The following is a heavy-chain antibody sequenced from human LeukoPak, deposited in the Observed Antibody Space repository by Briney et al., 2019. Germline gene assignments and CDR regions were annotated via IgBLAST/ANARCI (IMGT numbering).Heavy chain of an antibody. Sequence: GASVKISCKASGYTFTSYYMHWVRQAPGQGLEWMGIINPSGGSTSYAQKFQGRVTMTRDTSTSTVYMELSSLRSEDTAVYYCAREGVYCSSTSCLGWFDPWGQGTLVTVSS. CDR3: AREGVYCSSTSCLGWFDP. V-gene: IGHV1-46*01. J-gene: IGHJ5*02. CDR2: INPSGGST. D-gene: IGHD2-2*01. CDR1: GYTFTSYY.